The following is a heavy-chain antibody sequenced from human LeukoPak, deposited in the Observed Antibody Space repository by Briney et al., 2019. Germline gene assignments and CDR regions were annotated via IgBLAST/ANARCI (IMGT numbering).Heavy chain of an antibody. Sequence: GGSLRLSCAASGFTFSSYSMNWVRQSPGKGLEWVSYISSGSSTIYYADSVKGRFTISRDNAKNSLYLQMDSLRAEDTAVYYCARDGAFSPIWGQGTMVTVSS. J-gene: IGHJ3*02. CDR1: GFTFSSYS. CDR3: ARDGAFSPI. V-gene: IGHV3-48*01. CDR2: ISSGSSTI. D-gene: IGHD1-26*01.